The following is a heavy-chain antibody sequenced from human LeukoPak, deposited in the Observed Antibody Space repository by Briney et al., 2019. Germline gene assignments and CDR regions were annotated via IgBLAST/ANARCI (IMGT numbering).Heavy chain of an antibody. CDR3: AKDMGLQPYYFDY. D-gene: IGHD5-24*01. CDR1: GFTFSSYA. J-gene: IGHJ4*02. Sequence: GGSLRLSCAASGFTFSSYAMSWVRQAPGKGLEWVSAIIGSSGSTYYADSVKGRFTISRDNSKNTLYLQMNSLRAEDTAVYYCAKDMGLQPYYFDYWGQGTLVTVSS. V-gene: IGHV3-23*01. CDR2: IIGSSGST.